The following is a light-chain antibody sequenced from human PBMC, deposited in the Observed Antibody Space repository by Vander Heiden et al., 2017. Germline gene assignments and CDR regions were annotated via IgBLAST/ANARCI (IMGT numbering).Light chain of an antibody. J-gene: IGKJ1*01. CDR1: QSIRNY. V-gene: IGKV1-39*01. CDR2: AAS. Sequence: DIQMTQSPSSLSASVGDRVTITCRASQSIRNYLNLYQQKPQKAPKLLIFAASSLQSGVPSRFSGSGSGTDFTLTISSLQPEDSATYYCQQSYNTPQTFGQGTKVEIK. CDR3: QQSYNTPQT.